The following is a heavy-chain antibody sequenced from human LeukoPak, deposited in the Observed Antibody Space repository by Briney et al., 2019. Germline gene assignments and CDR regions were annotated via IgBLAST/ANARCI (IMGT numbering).Heavy chain of an antibody. CDR2: IGGNSGIQT. V-gene: IGHV3-23*01. Sequence: TGGSLRLSCAASGFSFSNCGMGWVRQAPGRGLEWVSSIGGNSGIQTYYADSVKGRFTISRDNSKDTLYLQMDSLRAEDTAVYYCAKERMYNNGWFSPWGQGTLVTVSS. D-gene: IGHD1-14*01. CDR3: AKERMYNNGWFSP. J-gene: IGHJ5*02. CDR1: GFSFSNCG.